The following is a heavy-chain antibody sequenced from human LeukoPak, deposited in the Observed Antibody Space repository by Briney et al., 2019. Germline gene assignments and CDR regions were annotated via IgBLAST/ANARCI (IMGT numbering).Heavy chain of an antibody. CDR2: IYTSGST. Sequence: SQTLSLTCTVSGGSISSGSYYWSWIRQPAGKGLEWIGRIYTSGSTNYNPSLKSRVTISVDTSKSQFSLKLSSVTAADTAVYYCASSLWFGESQAFDYWGQGTLVTVSS. J-gene: IGHJ4*02. D-gene: IGHD3-10*01. V-gene: IGHV4-61*02. CDR1: GGSISSGSYY. CDR3: ASSLWFGESQAFDY.